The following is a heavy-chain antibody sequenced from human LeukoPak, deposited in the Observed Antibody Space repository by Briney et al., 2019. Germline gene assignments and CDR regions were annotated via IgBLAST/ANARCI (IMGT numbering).Heavy chain of an antibody. Sequence: GASVKVSCKASGYTFTVYFMHWVRQAPGQGLEWMGWINPNSGGTNYAQKFQGRVTMTRDTSISTAYMELSRLRSDGTAVYYCARELNYDSSGYYFDYWGQGPLVTVSS. V-gene: IGHV1-2*02. CDR3: ARELNYDSSGYYFDY. CDR2: INPNSGGT. D-gene: IGHD3-22*01. CDR1: GYTFTVYF. J-gene: IGHJ4*02.